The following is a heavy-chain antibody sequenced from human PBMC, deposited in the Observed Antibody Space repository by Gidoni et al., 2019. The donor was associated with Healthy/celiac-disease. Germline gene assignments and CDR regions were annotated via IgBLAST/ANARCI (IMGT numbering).Heavy chain of an antibody. V-gene: IGHV3-66*02. J-gene: IGHJ4*02. Sequence: EVQVVESGGGLVQPGGSLRLSCAASGFTVSSNYMTWVRQAPGKGLEWVSVIYSGGSTYYADSVKGRFTISRDNSKNTLYLQMNSLRAEDTAVYYCARVIRGGVLPVWGQGTLVTVSS. CDR3: ARVIRGGVLPV. CDR2: IYSGGST. CDR1: GFTVSSNY. D-gene: IGHD2-8*02.